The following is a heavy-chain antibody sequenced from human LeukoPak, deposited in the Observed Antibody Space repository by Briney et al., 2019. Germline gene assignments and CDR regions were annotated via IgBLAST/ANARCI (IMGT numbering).Heavy chain of an antibody. CDR2: IKQYGSEK. J-gene: IGHJ5*02. CDR3: ARDLGGSWFNWFDP. D-gene: IGHD6-13*01. V-gene: IGHV3-7*01. Sequence: GGSLRLSCAASGFTFSSYWMSWVRQAPGKGLEWVANIKQYGSEKYYVDSVKGRFTISRANAKNSLYLQMNSLRAEDTAVYYCARDLGGSWFNWFDPWGQGTLVTVSS. CDR1: GFTFSSYW.